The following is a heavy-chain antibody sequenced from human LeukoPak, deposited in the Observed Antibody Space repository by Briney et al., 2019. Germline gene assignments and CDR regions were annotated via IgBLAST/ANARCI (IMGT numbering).Heavy chain of an antibody. J-gene: IGHJ4*02. Sequence: GRSLRLSCAASGFTFDGYAMHWVRQAPGKGLEWVSGISWNSGSIGYADSVKGRFTISRDNAKNSLYLQMNSLRAEDTALYYCAKGRDYVDTAPVDYWGQGTLVTVSS. V-gene: IGHV3-9*01. CDR1: GFTFDGYA. CDR3: AKGRDYVDTAPVDY. D-gene: IGHD5-18*01. CDR2: ISWNSGSI.